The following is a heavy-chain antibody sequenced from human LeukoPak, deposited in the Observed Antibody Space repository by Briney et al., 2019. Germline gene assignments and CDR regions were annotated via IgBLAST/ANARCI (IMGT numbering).Heavy chain of an antibody. V-gene: IGHV1-3*01. CDR1: GYTFTSDA. J-gene: IGHJ4*02. CDR2: INAGNGNT. Sequence: ASVNVSCKASGYTFTSDAMHWVRQAPGQRLEWMGWINAGNGNTKYSQRFQGRVTITSDTSASTAYMELSSLRSEDTAVYYCARSRIVATLFDYWGQGTLVTVSS. D-gene: IGHD5-12*01. CDR3: ARSRIVATLFDY.